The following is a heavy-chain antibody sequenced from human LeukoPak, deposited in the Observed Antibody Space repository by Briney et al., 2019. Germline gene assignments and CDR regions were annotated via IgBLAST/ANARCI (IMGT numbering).Heavy chain of an antibody. CDR3: AKDPNYDLHFQH. CDR1: GFTFSSYA. V-gene: IGHV3-23*01. D-gene: IGHD3-3*01. J-gene: IGHJ1*01. CDR2: ISGSGGST. Sequence: PGGSLRLSCAASGFTFSSYAMSWVRQAPGRGLEWVSAISGSGGSTYYADSVKGRFTISRDNSKNTLYLQMNSLRAEDTAVYYCAKDPNYDLHFQHWGQGTLVTVSS.